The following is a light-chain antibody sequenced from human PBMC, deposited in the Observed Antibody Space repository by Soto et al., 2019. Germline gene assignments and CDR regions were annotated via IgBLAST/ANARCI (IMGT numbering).Light chain of an antibody. CDR2: GAS. V-gene: IGKV3-20*01. CDR1: RSVSSTH. J-gene: IGKJ1*01. CDR3: HQYGSSPQT. Sequence: EIVLTQSPGTLSLSPGDRATLFCRASRSVSSTHLAWYHQKPGQAPRLLIYGASTRASGIPDRFSGSGSGTDFTLAISRLETEDFAVYYCHQYGSSPQTFGQGTKWIS.